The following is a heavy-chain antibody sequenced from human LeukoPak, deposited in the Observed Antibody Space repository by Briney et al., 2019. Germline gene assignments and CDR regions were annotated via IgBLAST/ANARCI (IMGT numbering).Heavy chain of an antibody. CDR3: TRGSLSGSSRDY. V-gene: IGHV1-8*01. Sequence: GASVRVSCKASGYTFTSYDINWVRQAIGQGLEWMGWMNPSTGDTGYAQKFQGRVTMTRNTSVDTAFMELSGLGSEDTAVYYCTRGSLSGSSRDYWGQGTLVTVSS. CDR2: MNPSTGDT. J-gene: IGHJ4*02. CDR1: GYTFTSYD. D-gene: IGHD1-26*01.